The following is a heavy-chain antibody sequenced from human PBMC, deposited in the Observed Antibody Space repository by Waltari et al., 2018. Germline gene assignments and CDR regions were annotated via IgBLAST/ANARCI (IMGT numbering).Heavy chain of an antibody. CDR2: IIPIFGTA. Sequence: QVQLVQSGAEVKKPGSSVKVSCKASGGTFSSYAISWVRQAPGQGLEWMGGIIPIFGTANYEQKCQGRVTITADKSTSTAYMELSSLRSEDTAVYYCATCTDGDYDYYYYGMDVWGQGTTVTVSS. CDR1: GGTFSSYA. V-gene: IGHV1-69*14. D-gene: IGHD4-17*01. CDR3: ATCTDGDYDYYYYGMDV. J-gene: IGHJ6*02.